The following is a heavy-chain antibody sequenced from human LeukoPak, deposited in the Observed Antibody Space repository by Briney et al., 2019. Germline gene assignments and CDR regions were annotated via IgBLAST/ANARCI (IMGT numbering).Heavy chain of an antibody. CDR3: AKDPVSGAFDI. V-gene: IGHV3-30*18. D-gene: IGHD3-10*01. CDR1: GFTFSSYG. CDR2: ISYDGSNK. J-gene: IGHJ3*02. Sequence: GGSLRLSCAASGFTFSSYGMHWVRQAPGKGLEWVAVISYDGSNKYYADSVKGRFTISRDNSKNTLYLQMNSLRAEDTAVYYCAKDPVSGAFDIWGQGTMVTVSS.